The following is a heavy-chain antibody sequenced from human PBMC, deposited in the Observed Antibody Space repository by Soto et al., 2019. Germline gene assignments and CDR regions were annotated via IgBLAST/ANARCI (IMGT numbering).Heavy chain of an antibody. CDR1: GYTFTSYD. CDR3: ARSPPRVERNNYAGGWFDP. D-gene: IGHD4-4*01. V-gene: IGHV1-8*01. J-gene: IGHJ5*02. Sequence: QVQLVQSGAEVKKPGASVKVSCKASGYTFTSYDINWVRQATGQGLEWMGWMNPNSGNTGYPQKFQGRVTMTRNTSLSTAYMELSSLRFEDTAVYYCARSPPRVERNNYAGGWFDPWGQGTLVTVSS. CDR2: MNPNSGNT.